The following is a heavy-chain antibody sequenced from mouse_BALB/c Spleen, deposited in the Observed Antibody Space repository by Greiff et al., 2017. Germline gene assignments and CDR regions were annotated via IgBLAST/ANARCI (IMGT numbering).Heavy chain of an antibody. Sequence: QVQLQQSGAELVRPGASVTLSCKASGYTFTDYEMHWVKQTPVHGLEWIGAIDPETGGTAYNQKFKGKATLTADKSSSTAYMELRSLTSEDSAVYYCTRKLTTATFDYWGQGTTLTVSS. V-gene: IGHV1-15*01. CDR2: IDPETGGT. J-gene: IGHJ2*01. CDR1: GYTFTDYE. CDR3: TRKLTTATFDY. D-gene: IGHD1-2*01.